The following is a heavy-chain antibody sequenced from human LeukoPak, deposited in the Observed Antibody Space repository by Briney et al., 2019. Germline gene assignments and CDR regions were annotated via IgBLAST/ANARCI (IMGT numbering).Heavy chain of an antibody. CDR2: IYYTGST. V-gene: IGHV4-39*07. Sequence: SETLSLTCTVSGGSISSSSYYWGWIRQPPGKGLEWIGSIYYTGSTNYSPSLKSRVTISVDKSKNQFSLKVTSMSAADTAVYYCARISNSGWFFDFWGQGTLVTVSS. CDR1: GGSISSSSYY. CDR3: ARISNSGWFFDF. J-gene: IGHJ4*02. D-gene: IGHD6-19*01.